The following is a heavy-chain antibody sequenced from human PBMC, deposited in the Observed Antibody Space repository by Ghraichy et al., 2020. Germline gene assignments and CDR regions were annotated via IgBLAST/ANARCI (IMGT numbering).Heavy chain of an antibody. Sequence: LSLTCAASGFSFSSYSINWVRQAPGKGLEWVASISSGNGHIYYAESMKGRFVISRDNAKNSLFLQMRSLRVEDTAVYYCARDYNGFGEKWGYTGTDGWSQGTAVIVS. CDR2: ISSGNGHI. CDR3: ARDYNGFGEKWGYTGTDG. CDR1: GFSFSSYS. V-gene: IGHV3-21*06. J-gene: IGHJ6*02. D-gene: IGHD3-10*01.